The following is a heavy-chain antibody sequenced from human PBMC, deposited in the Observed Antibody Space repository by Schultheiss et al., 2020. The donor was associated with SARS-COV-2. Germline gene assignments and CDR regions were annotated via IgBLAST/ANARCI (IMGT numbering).Heavy chain of an antibody. D-gene: IGHD4-17*01. J-gene: IGHJ6*02. CDR3: ARPDGDYALYGMDV. V-gene: IGHV4-38-2*01. CDR1: GYSICSGHH. CDR2: INHSGST. Sequence: SETLSLTCSVSGYSICSGHHWGWIRQPPGKGLEWIGSINHSGSTYYNPSLKSRGTISVDTSKNQFSLKLSSVTAADTAVYYCARPDGDYALYGMDVWGQGTTVTVSS.